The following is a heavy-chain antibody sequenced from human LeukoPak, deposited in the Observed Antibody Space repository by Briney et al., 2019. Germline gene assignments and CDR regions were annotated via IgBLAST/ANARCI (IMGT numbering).Heavy chain of an antibody. D-gene: IGHD5/OR15-5a*01. Sequence: ASVKVSCKASGYTFTSYYMHWVRQAPGQGLEWMGIINPSGGGTTYAQKFQGRVTMTRDMSTSTVYMDLSSLRSEDTAVHYCARLEPSLRESTFDYWGQGTLVTVSS. CDR2: INPSGGGT. V-gene: IGHV1-46*01. CDR1: GYTFTSYY. CDR3: ARLEPSLRESTFDY. J-gene: IGHJ4*02.